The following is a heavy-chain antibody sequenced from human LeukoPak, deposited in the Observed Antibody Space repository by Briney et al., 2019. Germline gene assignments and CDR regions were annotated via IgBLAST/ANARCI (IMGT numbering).Heavy chain of an antibody. CDR2: IYTSGST. V-gene: IGHV4-4*09. CDR1: GGSISTYY. J-gene: IGHJ4*02. CDR3: ARSRCRKVTPFDY. D-gene: IGHD2-8*01. Sequence: PSETLSLTCTVSGGSISTYYWSWIRQPPGKGLEWIGYIYTSGSTDYNPSLKSRVTISLDTSNNQFSLNLNSVTAADTAVYYCARSRCRKVTPFDYWGQGILVTVSS.